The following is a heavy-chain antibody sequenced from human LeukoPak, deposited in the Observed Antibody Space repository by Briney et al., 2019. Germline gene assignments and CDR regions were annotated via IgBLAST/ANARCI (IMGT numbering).Heavy chain of an antibody. D-gene: IGHD6-13*01. J-gene: IGHJ4*02. CDR2: ISSSSSYI. CDR3: ARGVAAAGTD. V-gene: IGHV3-21*01. Sequence: GGSLRLSCVASGFTFSSYSMNWVRQAPGKGLEWVSSISSSSSYIYYADSVKGRFTISRDNAKNSLYLQMNSLRAEDTAVYYCARGVAAAGTDWGQGTLVTVSS. CDR1: GFTFSSYS.